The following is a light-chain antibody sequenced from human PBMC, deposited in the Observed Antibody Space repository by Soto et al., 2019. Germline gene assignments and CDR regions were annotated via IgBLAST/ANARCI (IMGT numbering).Light chain of an antibody. Sequence: EIVLTQSPGTLSLSPGERATLSCRASRSLSSSYVGWYQQKPGQAPRLLIYAASRRATGIPDRFSGSGSATEYTLTISRLEPEDFAVYYCQQQRTFGQGTKLEIK. J-gene: IGKJ2*01. CDR3: QQQRT. CDR1: RSLSSSY. V-gene: IGKV3-20*01. CDR2: AAS.